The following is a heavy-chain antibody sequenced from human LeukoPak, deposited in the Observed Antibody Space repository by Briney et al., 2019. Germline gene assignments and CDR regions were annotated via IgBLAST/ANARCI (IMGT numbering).Heavy chain of an antibody. J-gene: IGHJ4*02. CDR2: IRYDGNEK. Sequence: GGSLRLSCAASGFTFSSYGMHWVRQAPGKGLEWVAFIRYDGNEKYYGDSVTGRFTISRDNSKNTLYLQMNSLRAEDTAVYYCAKDNYDYVWGSYRPDYWGQGTLVTVSS. D-gene: IGHD3-16*02. CDR3: AKDNYDYVWGSYRPDY. CDR1: GFTFSSYG. V-gene: IGHV3-30*02.